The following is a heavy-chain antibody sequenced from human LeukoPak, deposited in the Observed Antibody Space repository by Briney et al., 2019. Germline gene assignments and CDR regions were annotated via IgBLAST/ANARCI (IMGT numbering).Heavy chain of an antibody. Sequence: PGGSLRLSCAASGLTFSSYGMHWVRQAPGKGLEWVAVIWYDGSNKYYADSVKGRFTISRDNSKNTLYLQMNSLRAEDTAVYYCAKDPYSSGWYPHYYYIDVWGKGTTVTVSS. V-gene: IGHV3-33*03. D-gene: IGHD6-19*01. CDR1: GLTFSSYG. CDR2: IWYDGSNK. CDR3: AKDPYSSGWYPHYYYIDV. J-gene: IGHJ6*03.